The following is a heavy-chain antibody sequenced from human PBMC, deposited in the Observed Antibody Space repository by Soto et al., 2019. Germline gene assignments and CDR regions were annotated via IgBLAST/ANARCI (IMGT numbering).Heavy chain of an antibody. D-gene: IGHD3-16*01. CDR3: ARDNDWAFDY. CDR1: GFTFNTYA. V-gene: IGHV3-48*01. CDR2: ISSDSGIM. J-gene: IGHJ4*02. Sequence: EVHLVESGGGLVQPGGSLRLSCVASGFTFNTYAMNWVRQAPGKGLEWVSHISSDSGIMDYADSVKGRFIISRDNAKNSVSLQMISLRVEDTAVYYCARDNDWAFDYWGQGTLISVSS.